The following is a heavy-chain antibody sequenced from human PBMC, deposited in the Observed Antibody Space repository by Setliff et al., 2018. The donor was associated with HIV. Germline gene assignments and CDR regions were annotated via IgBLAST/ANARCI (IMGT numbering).Heavy chain of an antibody. CDR1: GFTFSNYG. Sequence: GGSLRLSCVASGFTFSNYGMHWVRQAPGKGLEWVAFIQYDGSPIYHADSVKGRFSISRDNSKNTMFLQMNSLRVEDTAIYYCAKMHTAMDPDTFDIWGQGTMVTVSS. D-gene: IGHD5-18*01. CDR2: IQYDGSPI. CDR3: AKMHTAMDPDTFDI. V-gene: IGHV3-30*02. J-gene: IGHJ3*02.